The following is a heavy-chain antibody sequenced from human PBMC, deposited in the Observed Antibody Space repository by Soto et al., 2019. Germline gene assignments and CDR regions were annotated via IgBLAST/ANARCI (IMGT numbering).Heavy chain of an antibody. V-gene: IGHV2-5*02. J-gene: IGHJ4*02. Sequence: QITLKESGPTVVKPTQTLTLTCSLSGFSLNTGGVGVGWIRQPPGKALEWLAVIYWDDDKSWNPSLRDRLTINRGASDDQVVLTVTNMDPVDTGTYYCARRRGGFGGGWTTPYFDYWGQWTLVTVSS. CDR3: ARRRGGFGGGWTTPYFDY. CDR1: GFSLNTGGVG. CDR2: IYWDDDK. D-gene: IGHD6-19*01.